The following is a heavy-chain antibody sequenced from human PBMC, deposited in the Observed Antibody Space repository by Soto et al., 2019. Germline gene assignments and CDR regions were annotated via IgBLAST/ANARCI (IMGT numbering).Heavy chain of an antibody. D-gene: IGHD3-16*01. Sequence: QVQLQESGPGLVKPSGTLSLTCAVSGGSISSTNWWSWVRQPPGKGLEWIGESHHSGSTNYNSSLKSRVTISLDRSKNQFSLKLSSVTAADTAVYYCAERAGLGEAFDIWGQGTMVTVSS. CDR2: SHHSGST. J-gene: IGHJ3*02. V-gene: IGHV4-4*02. CDR1: GGSISSTNW. CDR3: AERAGLGEAFDI.